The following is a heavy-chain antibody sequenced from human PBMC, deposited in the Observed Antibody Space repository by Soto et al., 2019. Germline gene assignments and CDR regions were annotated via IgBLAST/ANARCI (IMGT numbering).Heavy chain of an antibody. J-gene: IGHJ6*02. Sequence: QVQLVQSGAEVKKPGASVKVSCKAFGYAFTTKGLTWVRQAPGQGPEWMGWISTSNNNTRYTQMLQDRVTMTTDRSTSTAYMELRSLTSDDTAVYYCARDGHPYGMDVWGQGPRSPSP. V-gene: IGHV1-18*01. CDR1: GYAFTTKG. CDR2: ISTSNNNT. CDR3: ARDGHPYGMDV.